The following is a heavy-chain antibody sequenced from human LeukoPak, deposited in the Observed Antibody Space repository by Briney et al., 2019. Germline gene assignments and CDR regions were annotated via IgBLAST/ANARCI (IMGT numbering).Heavy chain of an antibody. D-gene: IGHD5-18*01. CDR2: ISAYNGNT. CDR1: GYTFTSYG. CDR3: ARAGIQLWLYNWFDP. J-gene: IGHJ5*02. Sequence: GASVTVSCTASGYTFTSYGISWVRQAPGQGLEWMGWISAYNGNTNYAQKLQGRVTMTTDTSTSTAYMELRSLRSDDTAVYYCARAGIQLWLYNWFDPWGQGTLVTVSS. V-gene: IGHV1-18*04.